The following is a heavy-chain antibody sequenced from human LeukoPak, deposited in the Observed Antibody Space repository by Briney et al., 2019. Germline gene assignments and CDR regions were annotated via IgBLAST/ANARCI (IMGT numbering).Heavy chain of an antibody. D-gene: IGHD3-22*01. CDR2: ISSSSSYI. Sequence: GGSLRLSCAASGFTFSSYSMNWVRQAPGKGLEWVSSISSSSSYIYYADSVKGRFTISRDNAKNSLYLQMNSLRAEDTAVYYCARGQGGYYRLPPVYWGQGTLVTVSS. CDR1: GFTFSSYS. V-gene: IGHV3-21*01. CDR3: ARGQGGYYRLPPVY. J-gene: IGHJ4*02.